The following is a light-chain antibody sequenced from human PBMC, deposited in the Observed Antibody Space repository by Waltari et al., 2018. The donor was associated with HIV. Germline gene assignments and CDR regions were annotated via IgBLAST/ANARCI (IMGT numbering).Light chain of an antibody. Sequence: QSALTQPASVSGSPGQSITISCTGTSNDFGYYNLVSWYQQDPGKAPKVMIYEVSKRPSGVSNRFSGSKSGNTASLTISGLQAEDEADYYCGSYAGSNAYVFGIGTKVTVL. CDR2: EVS. CDR1: SNDFGYYNL. J-gene: IGLJ1*01. CDR3: GSYAGSNAYV. V-gene: IGLV2-23*02.